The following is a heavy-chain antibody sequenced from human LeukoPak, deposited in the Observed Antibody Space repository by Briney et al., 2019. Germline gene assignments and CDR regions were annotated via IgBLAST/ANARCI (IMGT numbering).Heavy chain of an antibody. CDR2: IKQDGSEK. V-gene: IGHV3-7*01. J-gene: IGHJ3*01. D-gene: IGHD6-19*01. CDR3: ARGTLYVVAGDAFDL. CDR1: GFTFSSYW. Sequence: GGSLRLSCAASGFTFSSYWMSWGRQAPGKGLEWVANIKQDGSEKYYVDSVKGRFTISRDNAKNSLYLQMNSLRAEDTAVYYCARGTLYVVAGDAFDLWGPGTIVTVSS.